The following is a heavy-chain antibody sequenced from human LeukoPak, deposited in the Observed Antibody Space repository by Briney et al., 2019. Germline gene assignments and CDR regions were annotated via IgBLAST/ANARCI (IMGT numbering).Heavy chain of an antibody. D-gene: IGHD2-15*01. CDR1: GFTFSSYW. J-gene: IGHJ5*02. CDR2: IKQDGSEK. Sequence: GGSLRLSCAASGFTFSSYWMSWARQAPGKGLEWVANIKQDGSEKYYVDSVKGRFTISRDNAKNSLYLQMNSLRAEDTAVYYCARVARDIVVVVAAANWFDPWGQGTLVTVSS. CDR3: ARVARDIVVVVAAANWFDP. V-gene: IGHV3-7*01.